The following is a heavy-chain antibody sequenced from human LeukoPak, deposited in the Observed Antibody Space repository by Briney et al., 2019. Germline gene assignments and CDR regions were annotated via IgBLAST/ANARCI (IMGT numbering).Heavy chain of an antibody. CDR3: ARSVLRFLEWSAYYFDY. D-gene: IGHD3-3*01. J-gene: IGHJ4*02. Sequence: PSETLSLTCTVSGASISSDNYYWSWIRQPPGKGLEWTGYIYYSGSTYYNPSLKSRLTISVDTSKNQFSLRLNSVTAADTAVYYCARSVLRFLEWSAYYFDYWGQGTLVTVSS. CDR1: GASISSDNYY. CDR2: IYYSGST. V-gene: IGHV4-30-4*01.